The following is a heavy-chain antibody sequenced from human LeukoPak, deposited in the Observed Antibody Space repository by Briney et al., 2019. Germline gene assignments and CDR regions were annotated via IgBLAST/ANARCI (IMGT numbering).Heavy chain of an antibody. CDR2: IDWDDDK. Sequence: SGPALVKPTQTLTLTSTFSGFSLSTSGMCVSWIRQPPGKALEWLARIDWDDDKYYSTSLKTRLTISKDTSKNQVVLTMTNMDPLDTATYYCARIRCIAAAGRGYFDYWGQGTLVTVSS. J-gene: IGHJ4*02. CDR3: ARIRCIAAAGRGYFDY. D-gene: IGHD6-13*01. CDR1: GFSLSTSGMC. V-gene: IGHV2-70*11.